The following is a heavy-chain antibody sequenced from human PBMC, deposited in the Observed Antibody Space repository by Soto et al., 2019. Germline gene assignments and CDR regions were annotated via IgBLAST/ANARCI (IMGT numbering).Heavy chain of an antibody. CDR2: ISGSGGST. V-gene: IGHV3-23*01. CDR3: AKIGWEPVLTFDY. Sequence: EVQLLESGGGLVQPGGSLRLSCAASGFTFGAKAMSWVPQLPGKGLEWASAISGSGGSTYNADSVKGRFTISRDNSKNTLYLQMNSLRAEDTAVYYCAKIGWEPVLTFDYWGQGTLVTVSS. J-gene: IGHJ4*02. D-gene: IGHD1-26*01. CDR1: GFTFGAKA.